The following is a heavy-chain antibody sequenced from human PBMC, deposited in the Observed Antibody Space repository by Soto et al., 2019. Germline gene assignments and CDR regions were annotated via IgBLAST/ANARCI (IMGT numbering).Heavy chain of an antibody. Sequence: QLQLQESGSGLVKPSQTLSLTCAVSGGSISSGGYSWRWIRQPPGKGLEWIGYIYHSGSTYYNPSLKSRVTIAVDRAKNQFTRKLSSVTAADTAGYYCARVPDYWCQGTLVTVSS. CDR3: ARVPDY. V-gene: IGHV4-30-2*01. CDR2: IYHSGST. CDR1: GGSISSGGYS. J-gene: IGHJ4*02.